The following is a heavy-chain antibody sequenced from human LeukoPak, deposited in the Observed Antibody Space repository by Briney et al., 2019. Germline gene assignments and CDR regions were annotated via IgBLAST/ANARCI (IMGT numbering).Heavy chain of an antibody. CDR3: ARGSRSFDWLRSYFDF. J-gene: IGHJ4*02. V-gene: IGHV1-69-2*01. D-gene: IGHD3-9*01. CDR1: GYTFNDYY. CDR2: VDLEDGDT. Sequence: ASVTVSFTASGYTFNDYYIHWVQQAPGKGLEWMGRVDLEDGDTIYAEKFQGRVTITADTSTDTAFMDLSSLTSFDTAVYYCARGSRSFDWLRSYFDFWGQGTLVSVSP.